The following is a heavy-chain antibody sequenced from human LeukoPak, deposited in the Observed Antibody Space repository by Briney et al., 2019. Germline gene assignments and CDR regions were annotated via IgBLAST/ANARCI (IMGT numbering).Heavy chain of an antibody. D-gene: IGHD6-19*01. J-gene: IGHJ4*02. CDR1: GGSISSYY. V-gene: IGHV4-59*08. Sequence: SETLSLTCTVSGGSISSYYWSWIRQPPGKGLEWIGYIYYSGSTNYNPSLKSRVTISVDTSKNQFSLKLSSVTAADTAVYYCARFQRWGGIAVALDYWGQGTLVTVSS. CDR2: IYYSGST. CDR3: ARFQRWGGIAVALDY.